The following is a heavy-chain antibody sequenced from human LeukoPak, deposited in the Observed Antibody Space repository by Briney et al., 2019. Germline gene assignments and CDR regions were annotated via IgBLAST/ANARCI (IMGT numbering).Heavy chain of an antibody. CDR2: ISSSSSYI. D-gene: IGHD3-3*01. V-gene: IGHV3-21*01. CDR3: ARDVERFLEWSSSYYYYYMDV. CDR1: GFTFSSYS. J-gene: IGHJ6*03. Sequence: GGSLRPSCAASGFTFSSYSMNWVRQAPGKGLEWVLSISSSSSYIYYADSVKGRFTISRDNAKNSLYLQMNSLRAEDTAVYYCARDVERFLEWSSSYYYYYMDVWGKGTTVTVSS.